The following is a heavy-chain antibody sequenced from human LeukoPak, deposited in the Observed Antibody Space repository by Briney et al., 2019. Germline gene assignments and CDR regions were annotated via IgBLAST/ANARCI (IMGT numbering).Heavy chain of an antibody. Sequence: GRSLRLSCAASGFTFSSYGMHWVRQAPGKGLEWVAVIWNDGSNKYYADSVKGRFTISRDNSKNTLYLQMNSLRAEDTAVYYCAKTTTGYSSGRFPGWPVDYWGQGALVTVSS. CDR1: GFTFSSYG. J-gene: IGHJ4*02. CDR3: AKTTTGYSSGRFPGWPVDY. V-gene: IGHV3-33*06. D-gene: IGHD6-19*01. CDR2: IWNDGSNK.